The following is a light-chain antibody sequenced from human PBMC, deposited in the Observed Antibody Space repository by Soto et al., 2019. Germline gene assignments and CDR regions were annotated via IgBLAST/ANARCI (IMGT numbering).Light chain of an antibody. CDR1: SSDVGGYNY. J-gene: IGLJ2*01. V-gene: IGLV2-11*01. CDR2: DVG. Sequence: QSALTQPRSVSGSPGQSVTISCTGTSSDVGGYNYVSWYQQYPGKVPKLMIYDVGKRPSGVPDRFSGSKSGNTASLTISGLQAEDEADYYCCSYAGSYTLIFGGGTKLTVL. CDR3: CSYAGSYTLI.